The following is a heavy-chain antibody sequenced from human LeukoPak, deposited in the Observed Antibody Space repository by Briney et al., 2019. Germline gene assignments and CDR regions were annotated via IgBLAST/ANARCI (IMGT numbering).Heavy chain of an antibody. CDR2: IKEDGSEK. J-gene: IGHJ4*02. Sequence: GGSLRLSCAASGFTFSTYWMSWVRQAPGKGLEWVANIKEDGSEKYYVDSVKGRFTISRDNAKNSLYLQMNSLRAEDTAVYYCARDSAGIAVAGDFDYWGQGTLVTVSS. CDR1: GFTFSTYW. D-gene: IGHD6-19*01. V-gene: IGHV3-7*01. CDR3: ARDSAGIAVAGDFDY.